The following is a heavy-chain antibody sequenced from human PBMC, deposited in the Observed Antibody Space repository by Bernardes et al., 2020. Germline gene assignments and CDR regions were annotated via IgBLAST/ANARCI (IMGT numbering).Heavy chain of an antibody. CDR1: GFTFSSYA. D-gene: IGHD6-19*01. J-gene: IGHJ4*02. Sequence: GGSLRLSCAASGFTFSSYAMSWVRQAPGKGLEWVSAISGSGGSTYYADSVKGRFTISRDNSKNTLYLQMNSLRAEDTAVYYCAKDPFPIIAVAGTMGFDYWGQGTLVTVSS. V-gene: IGHV3-23*01. CDR2: ISGSGGST. CDR3: AKDPFPIIAVAGTMGFDY.